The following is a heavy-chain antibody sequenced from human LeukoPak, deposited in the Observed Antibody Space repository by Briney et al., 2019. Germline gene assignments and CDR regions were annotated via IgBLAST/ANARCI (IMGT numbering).Heavy chain of an antibody. D-gene: IGHD3-10*01. J-gene: IGHJ6*02. CDR1: GFTFSSYG. Sequence: GGSLRLSCAASGFTFSSYGMHWVRQAPGKGLEWVAVIWFDGSNKYYADSVKGRFTISRDNSKNTLYLQMNSLRAEDTAVYYCAKPASISLIRGYGMGVWGQGTTVTVSS. CDR3: AKPASISLIRGYGMGV. CDR2: IWFDGSNK. V-gene: IGHV3-33*06.